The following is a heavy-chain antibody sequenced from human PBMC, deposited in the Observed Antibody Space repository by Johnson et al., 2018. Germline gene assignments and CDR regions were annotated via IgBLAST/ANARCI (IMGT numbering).Heavy chain of an antibody. CDR2: IKSKANSYAT. D-gene: IGHD2-15*01. Sequence: VQLQESGGGLVQPGGSLKLSCAASGFTFSGSAMHWVRQASGKGLEWVGRIKSKANSYATAYAASVKGRFTISRDASKNTAYLQMNSLKTKDTAGYYCSCYPFDYWGQGTLVTVSS. CDR3: SCYPFDY. V-gene: IGHV3-73*02. J-gene: IGHJ4*02. CDR1: GFTFSGSA.